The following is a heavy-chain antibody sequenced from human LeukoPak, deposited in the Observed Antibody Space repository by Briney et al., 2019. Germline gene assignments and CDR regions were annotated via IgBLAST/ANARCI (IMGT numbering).Heavy chain of an antibody. Sequence: PSETLSLTCTVSGGSISSGGYYWSWIRQHPGKGLEWIGYIYYSGSTYYNPSLKSRVTISVDTSKNQFSLKLSSVTAADTAVYYCARAPRSPLWFGVADYWGQGTLVTVSS. CDR2: IYYSGST. J-gene: IGHJ4*02. V-gene: IGHV4-31*03. D-gene: IGHD3-10*01. CDR3: ARAPRSPLWFGVADY. CDR1: GGSISSGGYY.